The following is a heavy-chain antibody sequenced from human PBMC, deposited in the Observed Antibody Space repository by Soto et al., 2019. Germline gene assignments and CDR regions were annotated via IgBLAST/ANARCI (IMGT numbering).Heavy chain of an antibody. D-gene: IGHD2-2*02. Sequence: ASVKVSCKASGYTFTGYYMHWVRQAPGQGLEGMGWINPNSGGTNYAQKFQGRVTITRYTSISTAYMELNRLRSDDTDVYYCARVLCSSTSCYRGPAANWFDPWGQGTLVTVSS. CDR2: INPNSGGT. V-gene: IGHV1-2*02. CDR3: ARVLCSSTSCYRGPAANWFDP. CDR1: GYTFTGYY. J-gene: IGHJ5*02.